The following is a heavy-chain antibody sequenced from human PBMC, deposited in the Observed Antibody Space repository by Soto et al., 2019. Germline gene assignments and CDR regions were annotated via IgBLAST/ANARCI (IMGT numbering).Heavy chain of an antibody. Sequence: ASVKVSCKASGGTFSSYTISWVRQAPGQGLEWMGRIIPILGIANYAQKFQGRVTITADKSTSTAYMELSSLRSEDTAVYYCARVFSGYSGYDDAFDIWGQGTMVTVSS. CDR1: GGTFSSYT. CDR3: ARVFSGYSGYDDAFDI. J-gene: IGHJ3*02. D-gene: IGHD5-12*01. CDR2: IIPILGIA. V-gene: IGHV1-69*02.